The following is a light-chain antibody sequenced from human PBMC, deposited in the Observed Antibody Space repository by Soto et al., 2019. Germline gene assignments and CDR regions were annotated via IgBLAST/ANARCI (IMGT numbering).Light chain of an antibody. J-gene: IGLJ2*01. CDR2: SNY. CDR3: AAWDDSLSALL. V-gene: IGLV1-44*01. CDR1: SSNIGSNP. Sequence: QSVLTQPPSASGTPGQRVTISCSGSSSNIGSNPVHWYQQFPGTAPKVLIYSNYQRPSGVPDRFSGSRSGTSASLAIIGLQSEDEADYYCAAWDDSLSALLFGGGTKLTVL.